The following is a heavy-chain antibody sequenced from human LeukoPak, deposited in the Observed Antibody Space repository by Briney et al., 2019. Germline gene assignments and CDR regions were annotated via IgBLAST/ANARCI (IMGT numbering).Heavy chain of an antibody. D-gene: IGHD5-18*01. V-gene: IGHV1-69*05. CDR1: GGTFSSYA. J-gene: IGHJ4*02. CDR3: ARAGVDTAMVLDY. CDR2: IIPIFGTA. Sequence: ASVKVSCKASGGTFSSYAISWVRQAPGQGLEWMGRIIPIFGTANYAQKFQGRVTITTDESTSTAYMALSSLRSEDTAVYYCARAGVDTAMVLDYWGQGTLVTVSS.